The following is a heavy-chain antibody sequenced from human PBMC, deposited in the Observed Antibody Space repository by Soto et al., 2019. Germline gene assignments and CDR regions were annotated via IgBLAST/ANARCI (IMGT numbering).Heavy chain of an antibody. CDR2: IHNTGST. CDR3: ARREYNDGWGPFDC. J-gene: IGHJ4*02. CDR1: GVSISSSNYF. D-gene: IGHD6-19*01. V-gene: IGHV4-39*01. Sequence: SETLSLTCTVSGVSISSSNYFWGWIRQPPGRGLEWIASIHNTGSTYYNLSLKSRVTISIDTSKRQFSLKLSSVTAADTAMYYCARREYNDGWGPFDCWGQGTLVTVSS.